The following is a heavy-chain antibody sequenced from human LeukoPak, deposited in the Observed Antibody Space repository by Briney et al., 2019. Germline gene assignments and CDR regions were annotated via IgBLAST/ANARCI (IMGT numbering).Heavy chain of an antibody. CDR3: ARLSLGGSGTTGEVKFDP. J-gene: IGHJ5*02. CDR1: GGSFSGYY. D-gene: IGHD3-10*01. V-gene: IGHV4-34*01. Sequence: SETLSLTCAVYGGSFSGYYWSWIRQPPGKGLEWIGEINHSGSTNYNPSLKSRVTISVDTSKNQFSLKLSSVTAADTAVYYCARLSLGGSGTTGEVKFDPWGQGTLVTVSS. CDR2: INHSGST.